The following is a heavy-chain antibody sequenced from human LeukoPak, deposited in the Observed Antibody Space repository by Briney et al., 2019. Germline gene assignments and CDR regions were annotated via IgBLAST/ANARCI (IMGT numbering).Heavy chain of an antibody. J-gene: IGHJ1*01. V-gene: IGHV3-30-3*01. CDR2: ISYDGSNK. D-gene: IGHD6-19*01. CDR3: ARDFGIAVEYFQH. Sequence: GGSLRLSCAAPGFTFDDYAMHWVRQAPGKGLEWVAVISYDGSNKYYADSVKGRFTISRDNSKNTLYLQMNSLRAEDTAVYYCARDFGIAVEYFQHWGQGTLVTVS. CDR1: GFTFDDYA.